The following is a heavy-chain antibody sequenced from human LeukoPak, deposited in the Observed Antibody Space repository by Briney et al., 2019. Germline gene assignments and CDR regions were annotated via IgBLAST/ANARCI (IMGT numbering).Heavy chain of an antibody. V-gene: IGHV4-59*01. CDR3: ARALSYGYDFWSGPADYYYGMDV. CDR2: IYYSGTT. D-gene: IGHD3-3*01. Sequence: SETLSLTCTVSGGSISSYYWSWIRQPPGKGLEWIGYIYYSGTTNYNPSLKSRVTISVDTSKNQFSLKLSSVTAADTAVYYCARALSYGYDFWSGPADYYYGMDVWGQGTTVTVSS. CDR1: GGSISSYY. J-gene: IGHJ6*02.